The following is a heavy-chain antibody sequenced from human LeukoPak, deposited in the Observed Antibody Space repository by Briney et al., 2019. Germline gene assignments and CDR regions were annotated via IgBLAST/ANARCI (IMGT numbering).Heavy chain of an antibody. J-gene: IGHJ4*02. V-gene: IGHV1-8*03. Sequence: GALVKVSCKASGYTFTSYDINWVRQATGQGLEWMGWMNPNSGNTGYAQKFQGRVTITRNTSISTAYMELSSLRSEDTAVYYCARGATRRLGPARYWGQGTLVTVSS. CDR3: ARGATRRLGPARY. D-gene: IGHD1-1*01. CDR1: GYTFTSYD. CDR2: MNPNSGNT.